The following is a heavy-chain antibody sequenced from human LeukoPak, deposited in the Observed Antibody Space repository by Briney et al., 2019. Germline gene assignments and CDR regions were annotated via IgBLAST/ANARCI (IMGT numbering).Heavy chain of an antibody. CDR2: IIPILGIA. Sequence: SAKVSCKASVVTFSSYAISWVRQAPGQGLEWMGRIIPILGIANYAQKFQGRVTITADKSTSTAYMELSSLRSEDTAVYYCARGPAARETGTFDYWGQGTLVTVSS. CDR3: ARGPAARETGTFDY. CDR1: VVTFSSYA. D-gene: IGHD2-2*01. V-gene: IGHV1-69*04. J-gene: IGHJ4*02.